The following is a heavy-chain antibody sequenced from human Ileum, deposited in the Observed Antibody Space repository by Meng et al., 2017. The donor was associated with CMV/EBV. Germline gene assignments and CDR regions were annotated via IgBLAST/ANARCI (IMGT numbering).Heavy chain of an antibody. J-gene: IGHJ4*02. Sequence: ASVKVSCKTTGYTFSDYFIHWVRLAPGQGPEWMGQINSKNGGTHYPQRFQGRVTITRNTSVNTAFMELTSLTSDDTAIYFCAREYSIGTTYSKAFDYWGQGTLVTVSS. V-gene: IGHV1-2*06. D-gene: IGHD2/OR15-2a*01. CDR2: INSKNGGT. CDR3: AREYSIGTTYSKAFDY. CDR1: GYTFSDYF.